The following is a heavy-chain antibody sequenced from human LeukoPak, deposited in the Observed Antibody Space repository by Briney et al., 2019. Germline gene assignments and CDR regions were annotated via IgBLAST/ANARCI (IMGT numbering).Heavy chain of an antibody. V-gene: IGHV1-2*02. CDR3: ATGGGSSGYPEY. J-gene: IGHJ4*02. CDR2: INANSGVT. CDR1: GDTFAGYY. D-gene: IGHD3-22*01. Sequence: ASVKVSCKASGDTFAGYYLHWVRQAPGQGVEWMGWINANSGVTDYAQRFQGRVTMTTDMSITTAYMELNRVRSDDAAVYYCATGGGSSGYPEYWGKGTLVTVSS.